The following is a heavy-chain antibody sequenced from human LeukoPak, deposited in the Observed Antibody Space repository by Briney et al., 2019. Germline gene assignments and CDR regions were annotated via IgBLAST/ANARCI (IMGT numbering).Heavy chain of an antibody. J-gene: IGHJ4*02. CDR3: ATRLGRELPPYY. V-gene: IGHV4-34*01. CDR1: GGSFSGYY. Sequence: ASETLSLTCAVYGGSFSGYYWSWIRQPPGKGLEWIGEINHSGSTNYNPSLKSRVTIPVDTSKNQFSLKLSSVTAADTAVYYCATRLGRELPPYYWGQGTLVTVSS. CDR2: INHSGST. D-gene: IGHD1-26*01.